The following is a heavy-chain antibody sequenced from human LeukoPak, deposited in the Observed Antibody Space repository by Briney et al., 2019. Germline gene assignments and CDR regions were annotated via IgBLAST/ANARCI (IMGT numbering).Heavy chain of an antibody. CDR3: ARDPYGSGSYRDY. V-gene: IGHV3-23*01. Sequence: GGSLRLSCAASGFTFSSYAMSWVRQAPGKGLEWVSAISGSGGSTYYADSVKGRFTISRDNSKNTLYLQMNSLRAEDTAVYYCARDPYGSGSYRDYWGQGTLVTVSS. D-gene: IGHD3-10*01. CDR1: GFTFSSYA. J-gene: IGHJ4*02. CDR2: ISGSGGST.